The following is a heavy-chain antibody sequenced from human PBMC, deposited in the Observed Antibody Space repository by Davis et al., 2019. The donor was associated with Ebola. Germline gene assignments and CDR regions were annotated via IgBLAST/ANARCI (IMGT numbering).Heavy chain of an antibody. D-gene: IGHD2-2*02. CDR1: GYTFTSHG. J-gene: IGHJ4*02. Sequence: ASVKVSCKASGYTFTSHGISWVRQAPGQGLEWMGWISAYNGNKNYAQKLQGRVTMTTATSTSTAYMELRSLSSDDTAVDYCARDDIVVVPAAIGDDNWGQGTLVTVSS. CDR2: ISAYNGNK. V-gene: IGHV1-18*01. CDR3: ARDDIVVVPAAIGDDN.